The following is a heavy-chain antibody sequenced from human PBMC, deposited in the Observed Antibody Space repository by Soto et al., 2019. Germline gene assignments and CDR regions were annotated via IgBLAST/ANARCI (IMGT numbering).Heavy chain of an antibody. CDR1: EFTFSIYG. J-gene: IGHJ4*02. CDR2: IKEDGSEE. V-gene: IGHV3-7*01. Sequence: PGGSMRLSCAASEFTFSIYGMPWVRQAPGKGLEWVAGIKEDGSEEDYVDSVKGRFSISRDNAKNSLYLQLNSLRAEDTAVYYCAKAISSYFSNFDSWGQGSLVTVSS. CDR3: AKAISSYFSNFDS. D-gene: IGHD2-2*01.